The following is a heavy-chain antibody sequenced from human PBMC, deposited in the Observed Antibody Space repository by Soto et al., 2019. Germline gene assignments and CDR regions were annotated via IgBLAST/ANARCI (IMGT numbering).Heavy chain of an antibody. D-gene: IGHD6-19*01. Sequence: ASLKVSCKASGYTFTSYYMHWVRQAPGQGLEWMGIINPSGGSTSYAQKFQGRVTMTRDTSTSTVYMELSSLRSEDTAVYYCDSLIAVAADDAFDIWGQGTMVTVSS. J-gene: IGHJ3*02. V-gene: IGHV1-46*03. CDR1: GYTFTSYY. CDR2: INPSGGST. CDR3: DSLIAVAADDAFDI.